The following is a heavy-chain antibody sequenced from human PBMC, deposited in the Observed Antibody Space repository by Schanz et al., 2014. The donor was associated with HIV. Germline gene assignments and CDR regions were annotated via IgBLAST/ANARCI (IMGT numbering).Heavy chain of an antibody. CDR2: MSYDGIRK. CDR1: GFTFSSFG. V-gene: IGHV3-30*18. D-gene: IGHD2-15*01. CDR3: AKFGRLLGNFDD. J-gene: IGHJ4*02. Sequence: QVQLVESGGGVVRPGRSLRLSCAASGFTFSSFGMHWVRQAPGKGLEWVAVMSYDGIRKNYADSVKGRFTISRDTSKKTLYLQMNSLRADDTAVYFCAKFGRLLGNFDDWGQGTLVTVSS.